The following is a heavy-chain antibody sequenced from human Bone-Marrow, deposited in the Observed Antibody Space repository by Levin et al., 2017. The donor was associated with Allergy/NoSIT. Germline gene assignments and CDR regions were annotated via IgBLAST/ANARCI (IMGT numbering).Heavy chain of an antibody. CDR1: EFIVSSNY. J-gene: IGHJ6*02. CDR2: IYSGGSA. Sequence: GGSLRLSCAASEFIVSSNYMSWVRQAPGKGLDWVSVIYSGGSAYYADSVKGRFTISRDNSTNTLYLQMNSLRAEDTAVYYCVARSNGMDVWGQGTTVTVSS. CDR3: VARSNGMDV. D-gene: IGHD5-12*01. V-gene: IGHV3-66*01.